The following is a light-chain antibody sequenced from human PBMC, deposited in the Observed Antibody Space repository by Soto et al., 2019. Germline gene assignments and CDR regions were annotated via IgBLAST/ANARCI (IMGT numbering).Light chain of an antibody. V-gene: IGLV3-9*01. CDR1: NIGSKN. CDR3: QVWDSSTEV. CDR2: RDS. J-gene: IGLJ2*01. Sequence: SDELTQPLSVSVALGQTARITCGGNNIGSKNVHWYQQKPGQAPVLVIYRDSNRPSGIPERFSGSNSGNTATLTISRAQAGDEADYYCQVWDSSTEVFGGGTQLTVL.